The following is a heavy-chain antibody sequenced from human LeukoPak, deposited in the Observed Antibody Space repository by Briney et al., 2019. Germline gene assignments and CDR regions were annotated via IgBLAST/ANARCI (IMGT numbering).Heavy chain of an antibody. J-gene: IGHJ4*02. CDR1: GGSISSSTYY. CDR3: ARHSRGPAAGPAFDY. Sequence: PSETLSLTCAVYGGSISSSTYYWGWIRQPPGKGLEWIGSIYYSGSTYYNPSLKGRVMISVDTSKNQFSLSSVTAADTAVYYCARHSRGPAAGPAFDYWGQGTLVTVSS. CDR2: IYYSGST. D-gene: IGHD6-13*01. V-gene: IGHV4-39*01.